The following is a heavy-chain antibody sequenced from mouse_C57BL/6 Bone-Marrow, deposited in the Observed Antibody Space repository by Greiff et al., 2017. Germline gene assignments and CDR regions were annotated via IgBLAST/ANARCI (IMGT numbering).Heavy chain of an antibody. CDR3: TTFLYWYFDV. CDR2: IDPETGGT. V-gene: IGHV1-15*01. CDR1: GYTFTDYE. J-gene: IGHJ1*03. Sequence: QVQLQQSGAELVRPGASVTLSCKASGYTFTDYEMHWVKQTPVHGLEWIGAIDPETGGTAYNQKFKGKAILTADKSSSTAYMELRSLTSEDSAVYYCTTFLYWYFDVWGTGTTVTVSS.